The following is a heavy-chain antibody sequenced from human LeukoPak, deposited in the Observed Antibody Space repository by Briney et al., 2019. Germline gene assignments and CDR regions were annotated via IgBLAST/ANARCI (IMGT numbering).Heavy chain of an antibody. Sequence: PGRSLRLSCAASGFTFSSYGMHWVRQAPGKGLEWVAVISYDGSNKYYADSVKGRFTISRDNSKNTLYLQMNSLRAEDTAVYYCAKEVYDSSDGGAFDIWGQGTMVTVSS. CDR1: GFTFSSYG. J-gene: IGHJ3*02. CDR3: AKEVYDSSDGGAFDI. CDR2: ISYDGSNK. V-gene: IGHV3-30*18. D-gene: IGHD3-22*01.